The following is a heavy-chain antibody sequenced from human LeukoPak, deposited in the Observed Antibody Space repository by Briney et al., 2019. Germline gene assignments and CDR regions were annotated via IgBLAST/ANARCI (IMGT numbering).Heavy chain of an antibody. CDR2: IYYSGST. CDR3: ASSYYYYGMDV. CDR1: GGFISSYY. J-gene: IGHJ6*02. V-gene: IGHV4-59*01. Sequence: PSETLSLTCTVSGGFISSYYWSWIRQPPGKGLEWIGYIYYSGSTNYNPSLKSRVTISIDTSKNQFSLKLSSVTAADTAVYYCASSYYYYGMDVWGQGTTVTVSS.